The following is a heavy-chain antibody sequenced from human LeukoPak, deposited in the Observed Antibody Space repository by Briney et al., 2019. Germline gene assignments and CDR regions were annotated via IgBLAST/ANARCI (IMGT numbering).Heavy chain of an antibody. D-gene: IGHD2-2*01. V-gene: IGHV4-34*01. J-gene: IGHJ3*02. Sequence: SETLSLTCAVYGGSFSGYYRSWIRQPPGKGLEWIGEINHSGSTNYNPSLKSRVTISVDTSKNQFSLKLSSVTAADTAVYYCARKRYCSSTSCYRQRTGAFDIWGQGTMVTVSS. CDR3: ARKRYCSSTSCYRQRTGAFDI. CDR1: GGSFSGYY. CDR2: INHSGST.